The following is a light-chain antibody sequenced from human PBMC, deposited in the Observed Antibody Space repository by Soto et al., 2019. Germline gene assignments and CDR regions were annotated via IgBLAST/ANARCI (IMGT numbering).Light chain of an antibody. J-gene: IGLJ1*01. CDR3: SSYTSSSSLDV. CDR1: SSDVGGYNY. Sequence: QSALTQPASVSGSPGQSITISCTGTSSDVGGYNYVSWYQQHPGKAPKLMIYDVSNRPSGVSNRFSGSKSGNTTSLTISGRQAEDKAEYYCSSYTSSSSLDVFGTGTKLTVL. CDR2: DVS. V-gene: IGLV2-14*01.